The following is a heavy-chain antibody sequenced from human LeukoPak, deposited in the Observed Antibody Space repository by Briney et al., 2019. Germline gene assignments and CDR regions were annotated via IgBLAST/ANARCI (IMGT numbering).Heavy chain of an antibody. J-gene: IGHJ5*02. CDR3: ARGRAATSFVGINWFDH. D-gene: IGHD2-15*01. CDR2: INHSGST. V-gene: IGHV4-34*01. Sequence: PSETLSLTCAVYGGSFSGYYWGWIRQPPGKGLEWIGEINHSGSTNYNPSLKSRVTISVDTSKNQFSLKLSSVTAADTAVYYCARGRAATSFVGINWFDHWGQGTLVTVSS. CDR1: GGSFSGYY.